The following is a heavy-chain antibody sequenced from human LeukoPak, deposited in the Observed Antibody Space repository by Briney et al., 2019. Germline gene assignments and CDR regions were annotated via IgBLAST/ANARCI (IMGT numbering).Heavy chain of an antibody. Sequence: SETLSLTRTVSGGSISTSSYYWGWIRQPPGKGLEWIGNIYYSGSTYYNPSLKSRVTISIDTSKNQFSLKLSSVTAADTAVYYCARQRYSSRSLDYWGQGTLVTVSS. CDR2: IYYSGST. CDR1: GGSISTSSYY. CDR3: ARQRYSSRSLDY. J-gene: IGHJ4*02. D-gene: IGHD6-19*01. V-gene: IGHV4-39*01.